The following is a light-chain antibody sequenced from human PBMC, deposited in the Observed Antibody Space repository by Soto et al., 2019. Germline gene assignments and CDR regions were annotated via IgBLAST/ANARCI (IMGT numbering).Light chain of an antibody. J-gene: IGKJ2*02. V-gene: IGKV3-11*01. Sequence: EVVLTQSPGTLSLSPGERVTLSCRASQSVASSYLAWYQQKPGRAPRLLIYDAYTRATGVGARFTGSGSATDFSLTITSLEPEDFAVYYCQQRGKWPSTFGPGTKVEMK. CDR2: DAY. CDR3: QQRGKWPST. CDR1: QSVASSY.